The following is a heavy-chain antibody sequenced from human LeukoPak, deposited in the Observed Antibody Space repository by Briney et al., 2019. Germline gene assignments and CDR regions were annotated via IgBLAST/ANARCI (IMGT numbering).Heavy chain of an antibody. Sequence: SETLSLTCAVYGGSFSGYYWSWIRQPPGKGLEWIGEINHSGSTNYNPSLKSRVTISVDTSKNQFSLKLSSVTAADTAVYYCARTPPGYYYDSSGYPGDWGQGTLVTVSS. V-gene: IGHV4-34*01. J-gene: IGHJ4*02. CDR1: GGSFSGYY. D-gene: IGHD3-22*01. CDR2: INHSGST. CDR3: ARTPPGYYYDSSGYPGD.